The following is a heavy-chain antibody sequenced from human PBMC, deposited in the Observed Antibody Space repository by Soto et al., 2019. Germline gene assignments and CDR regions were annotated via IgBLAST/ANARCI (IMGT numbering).Heavy chain of an antibody. D-gene: IGHD3-22*01. J-gene: IGHJ4*01. V-gene: IGHV3-30*02. CDR2: NK. Sequence: NKYYADSVKGRFTISRDNSKNTLYLQMNSLRAEDTAVYYCAKEKPYYYDSRGYGFLDYG. CDR3: AKEKPYYYDSRGYGFLDY.